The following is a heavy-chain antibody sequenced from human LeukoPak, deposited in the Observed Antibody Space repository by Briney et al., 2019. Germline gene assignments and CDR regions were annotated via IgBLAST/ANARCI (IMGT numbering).Heavy chain of an antibody. J-gene: IGHJ4*02. D-gene: IGHD1-26*01. CDR1: GGSISSYY. CDR3: ARKQGGSYSYMDY. V-gene: IGHV4-59*01. CDR2: IYYSGST. Sequence: SETLSLTCTVSGGSISSYYWSWLRQPPGKGLEWIGYIYYSGSTNYNPSLKSRVTISVDTSKNQFSLKLSSVTAADTAVYYCARKQGGSYSYMDYWGQGTLVTVSS.